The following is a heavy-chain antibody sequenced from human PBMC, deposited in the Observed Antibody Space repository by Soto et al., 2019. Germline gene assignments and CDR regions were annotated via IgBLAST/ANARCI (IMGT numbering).Heavy chain of an antibody. J-gene: IGHJ6*02. Sequence: QVQLQQWGTGLLRPSETLSLTCAVYGGSLIGNYWTWVRQPPGKGLECIGEINHSGSTNLNPSLKSRVTISLDMSKNQFSLKMTSVTAADTAVYYCAKTRAGRGNWWARRDYVMDVWGQGTTVTVSS. D-gene: IGHD2-8*02. CDR3: AKTRAGRGNWWARRDYVMDV. V-gene: IGHV4-34*01. CDR1: GGSLIGNY. CDR2: INHSGST.